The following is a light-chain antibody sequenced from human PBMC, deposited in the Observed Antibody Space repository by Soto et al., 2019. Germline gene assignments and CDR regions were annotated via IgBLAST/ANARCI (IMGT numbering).Light chain of an antibody. J-gene: IGLJ1*01. Sequence: QSALTQPASVSGSPGQSITISCTGTSSDVGSYNLVSWYQQHPGKAPKLIIYEGIKRPSGVSIRFSGSKSGNTASLTISGLQAEDEADYYCCSYAPSSTYVFGIGTKVTVL. CDR3: CSYAPSSTYV. CDR1: SSDVGSYNL. V-gene: IGLV2-23*01. CDR2: EGI.